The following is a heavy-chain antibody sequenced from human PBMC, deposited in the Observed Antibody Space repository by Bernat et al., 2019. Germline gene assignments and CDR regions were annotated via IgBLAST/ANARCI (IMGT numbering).Heavy chain of an antibody. D-gene: IGHD2-15*01. J-gene: IGHJ5*02. CDR1: GYTFTSYG. V-gene: IGHV1-18*01. Sequence: QVQLVQSGAEVKKPGASVKVSCKASGYTFTSYGISWVRQAPGQGLEWMGWISAYNGNTNYAQKLQGRGTMTTDTSTSTAYRELRSLRSDDTAVYYCAREGPFRRRSPLVVAAYNWFDPWGQGTLVTVSS. CDR2: ISAYNGNT. CDR3: AREGPFRRRSPLVVAAYNWFDP.